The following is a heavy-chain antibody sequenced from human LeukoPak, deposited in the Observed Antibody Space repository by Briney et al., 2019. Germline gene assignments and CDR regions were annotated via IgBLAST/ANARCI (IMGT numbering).Heavy chain of an antibody. Sequence: GGSLRLSCAASGFTFSSYAMHWVRQAPGKGLEWVAVISYDGSNKYYADSVKGRFTISRDNSKNTLYLQMNSLRAEDTAVYYCARDPSSSWYFDLWGRGTLVTVS. V-gene: IGHV3-30-3*01. CDR2: ISYDGSNK. J-gene: IGHJ2*01. CDR1: GFTFSSYA. CDR3: ARDPSSSWYFDL.